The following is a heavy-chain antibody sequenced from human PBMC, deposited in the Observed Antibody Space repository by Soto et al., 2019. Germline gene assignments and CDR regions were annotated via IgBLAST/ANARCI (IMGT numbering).Heavy chain of an antibody. J-gene: IGHJ1*01. CDR1: GFTFSGYY. V-gene: IGHV3-11*06. CDR2: ISSRSSYT. CDR3: RRELSLGGFSYGKWDG. D-gene: IGHD5-18*01. Sequence: PGGSLRLSCAASGFTFSGYYMSWIRQAPGKGLEWVSHISSRSSYTNYADSVKGRFTISRDNAKNTLYLQMNRLRADDTAVYYWRRELSLGGFSYGKWDGWGQGTLGTVCS.